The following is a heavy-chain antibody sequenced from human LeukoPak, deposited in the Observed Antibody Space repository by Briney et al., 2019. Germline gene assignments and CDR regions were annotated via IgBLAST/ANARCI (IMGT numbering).Heavy chain of an antibody. CDR3: ANLVGATTEFFDY. J-gene: IGHJ4*02. CDR2: ISPSGDAT. D-gene: IGHD1-26*01. V-gene: IGHV3-23*01. CDR1: GFSFSSHG. Sequence: GGSLRLSCAASGFSFSSHGMNWVRQAPGKGLEWVSGISPSGDATFYADSVKGRFTISRDNSKNTVYLQMDSLRFEDAAVYYCANLVGATTEFFDYWGQGTLVTVSS.